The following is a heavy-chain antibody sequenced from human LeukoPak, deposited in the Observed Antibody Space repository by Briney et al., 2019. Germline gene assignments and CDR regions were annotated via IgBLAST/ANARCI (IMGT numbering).Heavy chain of an antibody. CDR1: GYTFTNYY. Sequence: GESLKISCKGSGYTFTNYYIGWVRQMPGKGLEWMGIISPGDSDARYSPSFQGQVTISADKSISTAYLRRSSLKASDTAIYYCARRYCSGISCNPYFFDYWGQGTLVTVSS. V-gene: IGHV5-51*01. CDR3: ARRYCSGISCNPYFFDY. CDR2: ISPGDSDA. J-gene: IGHJ4*02. D-gene: IGHD2-2*01.